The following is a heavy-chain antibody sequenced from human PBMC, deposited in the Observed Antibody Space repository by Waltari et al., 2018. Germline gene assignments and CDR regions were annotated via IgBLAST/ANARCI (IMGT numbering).Heavy chain of an antibody. J-gene: IGHJ4*02. CDR1: GFTFSSYW. CDR3: ARDKAHTRGSDY. CDR2: INEDGKEK. V-gene: IGHV3-7*01. Sequence: EVQLVESGGGLVQPGGSLRLSCAASGFTFSSYWMSWVRQAPGKGLEWVAKINEDGKEKYYVDSVKGRFTISRDNAKNSLYLQRNSLRAEDMAVYYCARDKAHTRGSDYWGQGTLVTVSS.